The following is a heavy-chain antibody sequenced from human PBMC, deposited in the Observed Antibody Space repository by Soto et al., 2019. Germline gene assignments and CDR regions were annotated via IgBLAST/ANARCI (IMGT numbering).Heavy chain of an antibody. CDR1: GSTFSSYA. J-gene: IGHJ6*02. V-gene: IGHV3-30-3*01. CDR2: ISYDGSNK. CDR3: ARAGGDSSSFGSYYYYGMDV. Sequence: PGGSLSLACAASGSTFSSYAMHWARQAPGKGLEWVAVISYDGSNKYYADSVKGRFTISRDNSKNTLYLQMNSLRAEDTAVYYCARAGGDSSSFGSYYYYGMDVWGQGTTVTVSS. D-gene: IGHD6-6*01.